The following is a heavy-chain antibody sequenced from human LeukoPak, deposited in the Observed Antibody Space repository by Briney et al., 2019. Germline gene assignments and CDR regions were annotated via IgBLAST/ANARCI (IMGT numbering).Heavy chain of an antibody. Sequence: GASVKVSCKASGYTFTSYYMHWVRQAPGQGLEWMGIINPSGGSTSYAQKFQGRVTMTRDTSTSTVYMELSSLRSEDTAVYYCARVGFRSVFGTGTSTLFNWFDPWGQGTLVTVSS. D-gene: IGHD1-7*01. CDR2: INPSGGST. V-gene: IGHV1-46*01. J-gene: IGHJ5*02. CDR1: GYTFTSYY. CDR3: ARVGFRSVFGTGTSTLFNWFDP.